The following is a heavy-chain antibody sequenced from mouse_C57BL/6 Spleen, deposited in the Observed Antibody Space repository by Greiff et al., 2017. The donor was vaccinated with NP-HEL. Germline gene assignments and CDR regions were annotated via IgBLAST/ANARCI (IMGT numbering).Heavy chain of an antibody. CDR2: ISSGGDYI. J-gene: IGHJ4*01. CDR1: GFTFSSYA. V-gene: IGHV5-9-1*02. CDR3: TRSLITTVVAPHYYAMDY. D-gene: IGHD1-1*01. Sequence: DVMLVESGEGLVKPGGSLKLSCAASGFTFSSYAMSWVRQTPEKRLEWVAYISSGGDYIYYADTVKGRFTISRDNARNTLYLQMSSLKSEDTAMYYCTRSLITTVVAPHYYAMDYWGQGTSVTVSS.